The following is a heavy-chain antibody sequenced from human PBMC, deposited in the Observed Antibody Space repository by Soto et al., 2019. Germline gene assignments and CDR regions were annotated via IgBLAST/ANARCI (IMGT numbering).Heavy chain of an antibody. CDR2: FQYRGTT. Sequence: SETLSLTCPVSGDSVTRVGNHWSWIRHHPEKGLEWIGYFQYRGTTSYNPSLRGRVTISVPTSDNQFSLNLTSVTAADTALYYCARAVRMEWELLYFDSWGQGVLVTVSS. CDR1: GDSVTRVGNH. J-gene: IGHJ4*02. V-gene: IGHV4-31*03. CDR3: ARAVRMEWELLYFDS. D-gene: IGHD1-26*01.